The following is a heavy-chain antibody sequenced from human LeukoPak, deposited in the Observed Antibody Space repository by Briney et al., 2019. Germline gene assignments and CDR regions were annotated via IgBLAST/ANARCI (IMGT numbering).Heavy chain of an antibody. J-gene: IGHJ6*03. CDR1: GYTLTELS. Sequence: ASVKVSCKVSGYTLTELSMHWVRPAPGKGLEWMGGFDPEDGETIYAQKFQGRVTMTEDTSTDTAYMELSSLRSEDTAVYYCATEVGRYYGVNYYYYMDVWGKGTTVTVS. CDR3: ATEVGRYYGVNYYYYMDV. V-gene: IGHV1-24*01. CDR2: FDPEDGET. D-gene: IGHD4-17*01.